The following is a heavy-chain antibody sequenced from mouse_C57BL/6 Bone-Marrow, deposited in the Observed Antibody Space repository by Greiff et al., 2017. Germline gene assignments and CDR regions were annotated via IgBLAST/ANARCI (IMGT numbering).Heavy chain of an antibody. D-gene: IGHD1-1*01. Sequence: QVQLQQSGPELVKPGASVKLSCKASGYTFTSYDINWVKQRPGQGLEWIGWIYPRDGSTKYTEKFKGKATLTVDTSSSTAYMERHSLTSEDSAVYFCARDYGSSYWYFDVWGTGTTVTVSS. CDR3: ARDYGSSYWYFDV. J-gene: IGHJ1*03. CDR2: IYPRDGST. V-gene: IGHV1-85*01. CDR1: GYTFTSYD.